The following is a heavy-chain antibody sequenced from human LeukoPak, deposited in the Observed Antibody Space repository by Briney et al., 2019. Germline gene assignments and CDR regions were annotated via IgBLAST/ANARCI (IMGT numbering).Heavy chain of an antibody. CDR1: GFTLRSYW. V-gene: IGHV3-7*01. CDR3: ARTRLSCDC. CDR2: INQDGSEK. Sequence: PGGSLRLSCAASGFTLRSYWMTWVRQAPGKGLEWVASINQDGSEKNYVDSVKGLFTISRDNAENSLYLQMNSLRDEDTAVYYCARTRLSCDCWGQGTLVTVSS. J-gene: IGHJ4*02.